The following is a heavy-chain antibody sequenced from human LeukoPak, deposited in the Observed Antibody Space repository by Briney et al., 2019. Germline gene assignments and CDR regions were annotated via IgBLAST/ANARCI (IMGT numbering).Heavy chain of an antibody. J-gene: IGHJ4*02. CDR3: AKDRDRLADFPDY. D-gene: IGHD2-15*01. Sequence: GGSLRLSCAASTFTLSSFGIHWVRQAPGKGLEWVAYIRYDGSKKFYADSVKGRFTISRDNSKGTLYLQMNSLRAEDTAMYYCAKDRDRLADFPDYWGQGTLVTVSS. V-gene: IGHV3-30*02. CDR2: IRYDGSKK. CDR1: TFTLSSFG.